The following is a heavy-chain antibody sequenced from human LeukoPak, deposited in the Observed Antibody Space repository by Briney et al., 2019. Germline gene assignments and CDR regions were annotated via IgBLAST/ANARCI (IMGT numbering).Heavy chain of an antibody. J-gene: IGHJ4*02. CDR3: ASIPQLWNLPHY. D-gene: IGHD5-18*01. V-gene: IGHV4-39*01. Sequence: NPSETLSLTCTVSGGSISSSSYYWGWIRQPPGKGPEWIGSIYYSGSTYYNPSLKSRVTISVDTSKNQFSLKLSSVTAADTAVYYCASIPQLWNLPHYWGQGTLVTVSS. CDR1: GGSISSSSYY. CDR2: IYYSGST.